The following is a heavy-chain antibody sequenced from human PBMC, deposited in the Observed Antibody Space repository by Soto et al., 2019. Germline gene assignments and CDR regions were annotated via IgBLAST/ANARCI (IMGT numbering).Heavy chain of an antibody. V-gene: IGHV2-5*01. CDR2: IYWNDDK. CDR3: AHRPSGWYLFDY. Sequence: QITLKESGPTLVRPTQTLTLTCTFSGFSLSTSGLGVGWIRQPPGKALEWLALIYWNDDKRYSPSLKARLTITKEHSQNQVVLTMTNMDPVDTATYYCAHRPSGWYLFDYWGQGTLVTVSS. J-gene: IGHJ4*02. CDR1: GFSLSTSGLG. D-gene: IGHD6-19*01.